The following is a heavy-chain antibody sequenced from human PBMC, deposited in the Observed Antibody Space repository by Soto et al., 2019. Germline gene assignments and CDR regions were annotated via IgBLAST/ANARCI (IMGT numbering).Heavy chain of an antibody. CDR2: IYYNSGST. Sequence: QVQLQESGPGLVKPSQTLSLTCIVSGGSIRSGGYFWAWIRQHPRKGLKWIGTIYYNSGSTYYTPSLKSRVSIAVDASKNQFSLDLRSVTAADTAVYFCTRDKPLPDNANSVKGYYGMDVWGQGTTVIVS. D-gene: IGHD4-17*01. CDR3: TRDKPLPDNANSVKGYYGMDV. J-gene: IGHJ6*02. V-gene: IGHV4-31*03. CDR1: GGSIRSGGYF.